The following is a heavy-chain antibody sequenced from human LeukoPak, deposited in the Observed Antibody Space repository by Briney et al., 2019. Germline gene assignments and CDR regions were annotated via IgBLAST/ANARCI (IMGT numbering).Heavy chain of an antibody. CDR1: GYTFTSYG. Sequence: GASVKVSFKASGYTFTSYGISWVRQAPGQGLEWMGWISAYNGNTNYAQKLQGRVTMTTDTSTSTAYMELRSLRSDDTAVYYCARDSLTGYSSGWPIDYWGQGTLVTVSS. V-gene: IGHV1-18*01. D-gene: IGHD6-19*01. CDR3: ARDSLTGYSSGWPIDY. CDR2: ISAYNGNT. J-gene: IGHJ4*02.